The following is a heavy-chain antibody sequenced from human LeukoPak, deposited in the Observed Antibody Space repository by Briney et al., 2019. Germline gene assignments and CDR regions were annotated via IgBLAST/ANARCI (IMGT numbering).Heavy chain of an antibody. CDR2: IRYDRNDK. J-gene: IGHJ3*01. V-gene: IGHV3-30*02. CDR1: GFTFSTYG. Sequence: GGPLRLSCAASGFTFSTYGIHWVRQAPGKGLEWVAFIRYDRNDKYYADSVKGRFTISRDNSKNTLHLQMNSLRAEDTAVYYCASAQFWGLGTMVTVSS. CDR3: ASAQF.